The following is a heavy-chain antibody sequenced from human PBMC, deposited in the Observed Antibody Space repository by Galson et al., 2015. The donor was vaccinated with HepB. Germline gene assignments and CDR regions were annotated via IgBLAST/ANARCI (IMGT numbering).Heavy chain of an antibody. J-gene: IGHJ4*02. Sequence: SLRLSCAASGFTISDYGMHWVRQAPGKGLEWVAVIWYDGSDKYYADSVKGRFTISRDNSKNTLYLQMNSLRAEDTAVYYCAKGSVATTFDYWGQGTLVTVSS. CDR3: AKGSVATTFDY. D-gene: IGHD5-12*01. CDR1: GFTISDYG. V-gene: IGHV3-33*06. CDR2: IWYDGSDK.